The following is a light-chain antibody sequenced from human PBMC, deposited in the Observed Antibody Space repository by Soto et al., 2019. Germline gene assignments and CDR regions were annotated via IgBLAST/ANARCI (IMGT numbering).Light chain of an antibody. CDR1: SSNIGSNY. CDR2: RNN. Sequence: QSVLTQPPSASGTPGQRVTISCSGSSSNIGSNYVYWYQQLPGTAPKLLIYRNNQRPSGVPDRFSGSESGSSASLAISGHRSEDEADYYCAAWDDSLSGVVFGGGTKLTVL. V-gene: IGLV1-47*01. CDR3: AAWDDSLSGVV. J-gene: IGLJ2*01.